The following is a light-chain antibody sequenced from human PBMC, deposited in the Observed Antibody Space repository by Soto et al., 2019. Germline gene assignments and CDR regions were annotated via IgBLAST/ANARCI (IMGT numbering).Light chain of an antibody. Sequence: AIQMTQSPSSLSASGGDRVTISCRASQGIGNALGWYQQKPGKPPKVLIYGASNLQSGVPPRFSGSGSGTDFTLTISSLEPEDFVVYYCQQRSNWPWTFGQGTKVDIK. J-gene: IGKJ1*01. V-gene: IGKV1-6*01. CDR1: QGIGNA. CDR2: GAS. CDR3: QQRSNWPWT.